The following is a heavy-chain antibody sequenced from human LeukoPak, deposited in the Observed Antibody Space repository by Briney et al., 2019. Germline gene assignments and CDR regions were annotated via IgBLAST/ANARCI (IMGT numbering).Heavy chain of an antibody. Sequence: GGSLRLSCAASGFTFSSYAMHWVRQAPGKGLEWVAVISYDGSNKYYADSVKGRFTISRDNSKNTLYLQMNSLRAEDTAAYYCARDRGGFLEWLPIGLFDYWGQGTLVTVSS. CDR1: GFTFSSYA. D-gene: IGHD3-3*01. V-gene: IGHV3-30-3*01. CDR2: ISYDGSNK. J-gene: IGHJ4*02. CDR3: ARDRGGFLEWLPIGLFDY.